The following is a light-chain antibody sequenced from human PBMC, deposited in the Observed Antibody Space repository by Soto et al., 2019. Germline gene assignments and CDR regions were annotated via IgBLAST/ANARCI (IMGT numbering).Light chain of an antibody. V-gene: IGKV3-11*01. CDR1: QTLANY. CDR3: QQRGDWPPIT. Sequence: EMVLTHSPGTLSLSPWDRATLSSSASQTLANYLAWYQQRPGQAPRLLIYDASNRATGIPARFSGSGSGTDFTLTISSLEPEDFAVYYCQQRGDWPPITFGQGTRLEIK. CDR2: DAS. J-gene: IGKJ5*01.